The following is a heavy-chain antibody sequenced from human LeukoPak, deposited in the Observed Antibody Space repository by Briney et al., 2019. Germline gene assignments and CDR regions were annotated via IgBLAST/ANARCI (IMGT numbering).Heavy chain of an antibody. CDR2: ISYDGSNK. CDR3: AKDPQVGATRGYYFDY. CDR1: GFTFSTYG. J-gene: IGHJ4*02. V-gene: IGHV3-30*18. D-gene: IGHD1-26*01. Sequence: GRSLRLSCEASGFTFSTYGMHWVRPAPGKGLEWVAVISYDGSNKYYEDSVKGRFTISRDNSKNTLYLQMNSLRTEDTAVYYCAKDPQVGATRGYYFDYWGQGTLVTVSS.